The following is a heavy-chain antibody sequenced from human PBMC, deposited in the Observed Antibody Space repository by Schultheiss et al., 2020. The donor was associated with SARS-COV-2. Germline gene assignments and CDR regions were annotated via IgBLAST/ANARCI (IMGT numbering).Heavy chain of an antibody. CDR2: ISSSGSTI. J-gene: IGHJ1*01. D-gene: IGHD2-8*01. CDR3: ARVGRDCSHGVCYNAEYFQY. Sequence: GGSLRLSCAASGFTFSSYSMNWVRQAPGKGLEWVSYISSSGSTIYYADSVKGRFTISRDNAKSLLFLQMNSLRAEDTAVYYCARVGRDCSHGVCYNAEYFQYWGQGTLVTVSS. CDR1: GFTFSSYS. V-gene: IGHV3-48*04.